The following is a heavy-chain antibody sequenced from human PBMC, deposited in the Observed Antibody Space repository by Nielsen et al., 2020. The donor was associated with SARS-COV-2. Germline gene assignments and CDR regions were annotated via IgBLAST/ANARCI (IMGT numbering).Heavy chain of an antibody. V-gene: IGHV1-18*01. J-gene: IGHJ4*02. D-gene: IGHD4-17*01. CDR1: GYTFTTYG. Sequence: ASVKVSCKASGYTFTTYGISWVRQAPGQGLEWMGRVSTHNGNTKYVEKFQGRVTMTTDTSTSTAYMELSSLRSEDTAVYYCAREYGEGVDYWGQGTLVTVSS. CDR3: AREYGEGVDY. CDR2: VSTHNGNT.